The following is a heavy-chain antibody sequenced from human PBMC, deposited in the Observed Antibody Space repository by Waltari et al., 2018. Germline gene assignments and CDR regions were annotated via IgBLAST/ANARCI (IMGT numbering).Heavy chain of an antibody. CDR1: GGSFSSYW. Sequence: QVQLQESGPGLVKPSETLSLTCAVSGGSFSSYWWGWIRQPPGKGREWIGSIYGSSGRTESTPCPKSRATISSDTSKNQFSLKLSSMTAADTAVYYGAREGVVVITVDYWGQGVLVTVSS. CDR3: AREGVVVITVDY. V-gene: IGHV4-39*07. CDR2: IYGSSGRT. J-gene: IGHJ4*02. D-gene: IGHD3-22*01.